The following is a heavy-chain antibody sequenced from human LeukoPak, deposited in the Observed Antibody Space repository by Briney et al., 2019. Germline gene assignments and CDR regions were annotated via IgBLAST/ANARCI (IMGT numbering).Heavy chain of an antibody. CDR3: ARQNWGSGGDFDI. D-gene: IGHD7-27*01. J-gene: IGHJ3*02. CDR2: IGTAVDT. Sequence: GGSLRLSCAASGFTFSSYDKHWVRHTTGEGLEWVSAIGTAVDTSYAGSVKGRFTISRENAKNSVYLQMNSLRAGDTAVYYCARQNWGSGGDFDIWGQGTMVTVSS. V-gene: IGHV3-13*01. CDR1: GFTFSSYD.